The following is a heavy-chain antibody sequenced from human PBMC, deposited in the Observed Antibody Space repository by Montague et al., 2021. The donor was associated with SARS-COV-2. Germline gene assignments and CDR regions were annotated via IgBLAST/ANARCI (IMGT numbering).Heavy chain of an antibody. D-gene: IGHD1-26*01. CDR2: INHGGTT. CDR3: ASGDDNGSGYLDV. V-gene: IGHV4-34*01. J-gene: IGHJ6*03. CDR1: DGSFSDFY. Sequence: SETLSLTCAVFDGSFSDFYWSWIRQPPAEGLEWIGKINHGGTTXXXPTXRGRVTISVDTSKNQFSLKLNSVTAADAAVYYCASGDDNGSGYLDVWGKGTTVTVSS.